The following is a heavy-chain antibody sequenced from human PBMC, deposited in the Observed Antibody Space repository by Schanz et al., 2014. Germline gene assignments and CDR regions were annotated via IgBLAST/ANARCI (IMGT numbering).Heavy chain of an antibody. CDR2: IKQDGSER. CDR3: AKDYDYVWGTYPVSWFDY. CDR1: GFTFSSYW. V-gene: IGHV3-7*03. J-gene: IGHJ4*02. D-gene: IGHD3-16*02. Sequence: EVQLVESGGGLVQPGGSLRLSCAASGFTFSSYWMSWVRQAPGKGLEWVANIKQDGSERYYVDSVKGRFTISRDNAKNSLYXHMNSLRAEDTAVYYCAKDYDYVWGTYPVSWFDYWGQGTLVTVSS.